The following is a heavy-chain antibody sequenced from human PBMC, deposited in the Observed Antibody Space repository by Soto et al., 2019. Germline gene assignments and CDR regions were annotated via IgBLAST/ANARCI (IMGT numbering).Heavy chain of an antibody. CDR3: ARGHGHGGSSFDY. J-gene: IGHJ4*02. CDR1: GGSTHSYY. V-gene: IGHV4-59*01. Sequence: QVQLQESGPGLVKPSETLSLTCTVSGGSTHSYYWAWIRQTPGKGLEWIGYVYYNGDTNFNPSLKSRVTISVDPSRNQFSLGLSSVTPADTAVYYCARGHGHGGSSFDYWGRGTLVTVSS. CDR2: VYYNGDT. D-gene: IGHD2-15*01.